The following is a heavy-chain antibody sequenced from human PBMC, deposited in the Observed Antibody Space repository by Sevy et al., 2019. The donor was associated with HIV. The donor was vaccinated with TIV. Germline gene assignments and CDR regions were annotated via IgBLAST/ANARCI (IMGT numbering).Heavy chain of an antibody. V-gene: IGHV1-2*02. CDR3: AIYCSGGICRGDDAFDF. J-gene: IGHJ3*01. D-gene: IGHD2-15*01. CDR2: INPYSGGT. CDR1: GDSVIGYY. Sequence: ASVKVSCEASGDSVIGYYIHWVRQAPGQGLEWMGWINPYSGGTNYPQQFQGRVTMTRDSSITKVYMELTRLTSDDTAVYYCAIYCSGGICRGDDAFDFWGQGTMVTVSS.